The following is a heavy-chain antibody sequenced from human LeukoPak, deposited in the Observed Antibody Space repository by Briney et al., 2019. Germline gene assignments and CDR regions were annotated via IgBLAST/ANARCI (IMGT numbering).Heavy chain of an antibody. CDR3: ARSYSSSWYYFDY. CDR1: GGSISSYY. D-gene: IGHD6-13*01. Sequence: SETLSLTCTVSGGSISSYYWSWIRQPPGKGLEWIGYIYYSGSTDYNPSLKSRVTISVDTSKNQFSLKLSSVTAADTAVYYCARSYSSSWYYFDYWGQGTLVTVSS. V-gene: IGHV4-59*08. CDR2: IYYSGST. J-gene: IGHJ4*02.